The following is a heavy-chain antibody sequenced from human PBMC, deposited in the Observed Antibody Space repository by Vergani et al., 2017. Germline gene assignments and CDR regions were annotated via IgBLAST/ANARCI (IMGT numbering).Heavy chain of an antibody. CDR3: ANSPFLYCSGGSCSSY. CDR2: ISSSSSTI. J-gene: IGHJ4*02. V-gene: IGHV3-48*01. D-gene: IGHD2-15*01. CDR1: GFTFSSYS. Sequence: EVQLVESGGGLVQPGGSLRLSCAASGFTFSSYSMNWVRQAPGKGLEWVSYISSSSSTIYYADSVKGRFTISRDNDKNSLYLQMNSLRAEDTAVYYCANSPFLYCSGGSCSSYWGQGTLVTVSS.